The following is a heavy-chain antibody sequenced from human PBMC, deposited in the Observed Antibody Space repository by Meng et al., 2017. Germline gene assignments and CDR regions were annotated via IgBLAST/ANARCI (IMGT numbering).Heavy chain of an antibody. D-gene: IGHD4-17*01. Sequence: ETLSLTCAASGFTFSSYWMHWVRQAPGKGLVWVSRINSDGNSTSYADSVKGRFTISRDNAKNTLYLQMNSLRAEDTAVYYCARSPHDVDYGDADAFDIWGQGTMVTVSS. CDR1: GFTFSSYW. V-gene: IGHV3-74*01. CDR2: INSDGNST. J-gene: IGHJ3*02. CDR3: ARSPHDVDYGDADAFDI.